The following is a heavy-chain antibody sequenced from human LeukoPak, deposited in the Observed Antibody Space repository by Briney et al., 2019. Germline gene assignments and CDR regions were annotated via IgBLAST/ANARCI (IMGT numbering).Heavy chain of an antibody. J-gene: IGHJ3*02. CDR1: GFTFSSYS. D-gene: IGHD6-25*01. CDR2: ISSSGSYI. Sequence: PGGSLRLSCAASGFTFSSYSMNWVRQAPGKGLEWVSSISSSGSYIYYADSVKGRFTISRDNAKNSLYLQMNSLRAEDTAVYYCARLAAQDAFDIWGQGTMVTVSS. V-gene: IGHV3-21*01. CDR3: ARLAAQDAFDI.